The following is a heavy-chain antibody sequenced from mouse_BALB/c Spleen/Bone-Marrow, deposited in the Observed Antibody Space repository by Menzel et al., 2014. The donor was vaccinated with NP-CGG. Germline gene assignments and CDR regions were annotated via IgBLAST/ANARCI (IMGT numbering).Heavy chain of an antibody. CDR3: ARTYGSSYFVY. CDR2: IYPGDGDT. V-gene: IGHV1-82*01. J-gene: IGHJ3*01. CDR1: GYAFSSSW. D-gene: IGHD1-1*01. Sequence: VKLMESGPEMVKPGASVKISCRASGYAFSSSWMNWVKQRPGQGLEWIGRIYPGDGDTNYNGKFKGKATLTADKSSSTAYMQLSSLTSVDSAVYICARTYGSSYFVYWGQGTLVTVSA.